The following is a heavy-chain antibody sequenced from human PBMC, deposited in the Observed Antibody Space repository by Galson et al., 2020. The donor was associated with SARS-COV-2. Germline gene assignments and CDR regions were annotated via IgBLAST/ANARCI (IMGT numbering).Heavy chain of an antibody. J-gene: IGHJ4*02. V-gene: IGHV4-39*07. Sequence: SETLSLTCAVSGASITTSGYHWDWFRQPPVKGLEWIGSIYYNGENYYNPSLKSRVTISRDTSKNQFSLNLNSVTAADTATYYCAAFTDFYGIFIWGQGTLVTASS. D-gene: IGHD3-10*01. CDR1: GASITTSGYH. CDR3: AAFTDFYGIFI. CDR2: IYYNGEN.